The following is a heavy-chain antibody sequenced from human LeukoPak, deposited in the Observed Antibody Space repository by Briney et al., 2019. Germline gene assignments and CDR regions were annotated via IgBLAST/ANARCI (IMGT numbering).Heavy chain of an antibody. J-gene: IGHJ3*02. CDR1: GGSISSYY. V-gene: IGHV4-59*01. CDR2: IYYSGST. CDR3: ATLSGQDAFDI. Sequence: SETLSLTCTVSGGSISSYYWSWIRQPPGKGLEWIGYIYYSGSTNYNPSLKSRVTISVDTSKNRFSLKLSSVTAADTAVYYCATLSGQDAFDIWGQGTMVTVSS. D-gene: IGHD1-26*01.